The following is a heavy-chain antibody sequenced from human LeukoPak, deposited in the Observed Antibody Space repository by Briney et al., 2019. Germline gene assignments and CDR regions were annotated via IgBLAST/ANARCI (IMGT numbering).Heavy chain of an antibody. CDR2: INHSGST. CDR1: GGSFSGYY. V-gene: IGHV4-34*01. Sequence: PSETLSLTCAVYGGSFSGYYWSWIRQPPGKGLEWIGEINHSGSTNYYPSLKSRVTISVDTSKNQFSLKLSSVTAADTAVYYCARARRRFDPWGQGTLVTVSS. CDR3: ARARRRFDP. J-gene: IGHJ5*02.